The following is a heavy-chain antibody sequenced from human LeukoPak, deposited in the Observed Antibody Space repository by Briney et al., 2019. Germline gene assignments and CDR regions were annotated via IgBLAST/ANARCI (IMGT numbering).Heavy chain of an antibody. CDR3: ARLVVHCSGSSCARVDY. CDR1: GYSISSGYY. J-gene: IGHJ4*02. Sequence: SETLSLTCAVSGYSISSGYYWGWIRQPPGKGLEWIGSIYHSGSTYYNPSLKSRVTISIDTSKNQFSLKLSSVTAADTAVYYCARLVVHCSGSSCARVDYWGQETLVTVSS. D-gene: IGHD2-15*01. CDR2: IYHSGST. V-gene: IGHV4-38-2*01.